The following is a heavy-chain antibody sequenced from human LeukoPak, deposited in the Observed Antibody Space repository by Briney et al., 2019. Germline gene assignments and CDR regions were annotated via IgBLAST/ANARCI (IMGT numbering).Heavy chain of an antibody. CDR2: IKKDGSEK. V-gene: IGHV3-7*03. Sequence: GGSLRLSCAASGFTFSSYRMSWVRQAPGKGLEWVANIKKDGSEKYYVDSVKGRFTISRDNSKNTLYLQMNSLSAEDTAVYYCAKNLMDYYYSSGYCLGYWGQGTTVTVSS. CDR1: GFTFSSYR. J-gene: IGHJ4*02. CDR3: AKNLMDYYYSSGYCLGY. D-gene: IGHD3-22*01.